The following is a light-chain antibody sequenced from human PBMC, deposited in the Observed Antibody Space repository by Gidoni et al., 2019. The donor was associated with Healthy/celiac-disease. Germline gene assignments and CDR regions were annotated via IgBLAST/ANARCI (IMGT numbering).Light chain of an antibody. V-gene: IGKV1-5*03. CDR2: KAS. J-gene: IGKJ1*01. CDR3: QQYNSNSWT. Sequence: DIQMTQSPSTLSAYVGDRGTLTCRDSHSISSWLAWYQQKPGKAPKLLIYKASSLESGVPSRFSGSGSGTEFTLTISSLQPEDFATYYCQQYNSNSWTFGQXTKVEIK. CDR1: HSISSW.